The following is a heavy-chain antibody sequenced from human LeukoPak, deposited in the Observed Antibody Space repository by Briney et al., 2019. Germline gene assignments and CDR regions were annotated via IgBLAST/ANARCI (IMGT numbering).Heavy chain of an antibody. CDR1: GYTFNNHY. CDR2: INPSGGST. D-gene: IGHD6-19*01. J-gene: IGHJ4*02. CDR3: ARQGTYSSAIGMGY. V-gene: IGHV1-46*02. Sequence: GASVKVSCKASGYTFNNHYMYWVRQAPGQGLEWMGVINPSGGSTSYAQKFQGRVTMARDTSTRTAYMEVNSLRSEDTAVYYCARQGTYSSAIGMGYWGQGTLVTVSS.